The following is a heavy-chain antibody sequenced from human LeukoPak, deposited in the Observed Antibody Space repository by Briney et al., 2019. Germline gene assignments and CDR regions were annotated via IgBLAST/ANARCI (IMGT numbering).Heavy chain of an antibody. J-gene: IGHJ3*02. V-gene: IGHV3-20*04. Sequence: RPGGSLRLSCAASGFTFYDYGMSWVRQAPGKGLEWVSGINWNGGSTGYADSVKGRFTISRDNAKNSLYLQMNSLRAEDTALYYCARVRAARPPGDAFDIWGQGTMVTVSS. CDR3: ARVRAARPPGDAFDI. CDR1: GFTFYDYG. CDR2: INWNGGST. D-gene: IGHD6-6*01.